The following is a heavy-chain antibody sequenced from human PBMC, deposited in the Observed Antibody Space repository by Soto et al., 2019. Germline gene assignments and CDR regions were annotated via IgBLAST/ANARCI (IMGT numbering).Heavy chain of an antibody. CDR1: GFTFSSYG. CDR2: ISYDGSNK. Sequence: PGGSLRLSCAASGFTFSSYGMHWVRQAPGKGLEWVAVISYDGSNKYYADSVKGRFTISRDNSKNTLYLQMNSLRAEDTAVYYCAKDRLPYDSSGYNLDYWGQGTLVTVSS. J-gene: IGHJ4*02. V-gene: IGHV3-30*18. CDR3: AKDRLPYDSSGYNLDY. D-gene: IGHD3-22*01.